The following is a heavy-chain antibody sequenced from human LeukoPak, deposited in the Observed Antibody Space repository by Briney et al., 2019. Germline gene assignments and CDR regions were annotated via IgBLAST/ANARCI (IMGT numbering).Heavy chain of an antibody. CDR1: GYTFTGYY. CDR3: ARVFSAGQYYFDY. J-gene: IGHJ4*02. D-gene: IGHD6-13*01. Sequence: ASVKVSCKASGYTFTGYYMHWVRQAPGQGLEWMGWINPNSGHTGYAQKFQGRVTMTRNTSISTAYMELSSLRSEDTAVYYCARVFSAGQYYFDYWGQGTLVTVSS. V-gene: IGHV1-8*02. CDR2: INPNSGHT.